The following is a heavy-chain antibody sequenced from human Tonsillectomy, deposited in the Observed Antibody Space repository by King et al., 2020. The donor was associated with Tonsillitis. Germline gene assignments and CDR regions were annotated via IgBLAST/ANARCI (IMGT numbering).Heavy chain of an antibody. J-gene: IGHJ5*02. Sequence: VQLQQWGAGLLKPSETLPLTCAVYGGSFSDYYWSWIRQPPGKGLEWIGKTNHTGSTNYNPSLKSRVTISVDTSKNQFSLKLTSVTAADTAVYYCASISEGHDHGTCAHYASNCFDPWGQGTLVTVSS. CDR1: GGSFSDYY. CDR3: ASISEGHDHGTCAHYASNCFDP. D-gene: IGHD4/OR15-4a*01. CDR2: TNHTGST. V-gene: IGHV4-34*01.